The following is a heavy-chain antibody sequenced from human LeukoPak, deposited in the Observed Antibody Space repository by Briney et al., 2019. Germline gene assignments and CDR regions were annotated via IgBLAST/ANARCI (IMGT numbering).Heavy chain of an antibody. CDR2: IIPIFGTA. J-gene: IGHJ3*02. D-gene: IGHD1-7*01. CDR1: GGTFSSYA. CDR3: TRRNWNYAGGSGAFDI. V-gene: IGHV1-69*13. Sequence: GASVKVSCKASGGTFSSYAISWVRQAPGQGLEWMGVIIPIFGTANYAQKFQGRVTITADESTSTAYMELSSLRSEDTAVYYCTRRNWNYAGGSGAFDIWGQGTMVTVSS.